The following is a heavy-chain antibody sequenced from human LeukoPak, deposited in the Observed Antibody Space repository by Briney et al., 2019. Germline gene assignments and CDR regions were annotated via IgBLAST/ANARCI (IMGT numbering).Heavy chain of an antibody. Sequence: EASVKVSCKASGYTFTDYFIHRVRQAPGQGLEWMGWIFPNRGGTNYEQNFQGRVTMTRDTSISTAYMELSRLRSDDTALYYCVRDRSELPFDSWGQGTLVTVSS. CDR1: GYTFTDYF. J-gene: IGHJ4*02. V-gene: IGHV1-2*02. CDR3: VRDRSELPFDS. D-gene: IGHD3-3*01. CDR2: IFPNRGGT.